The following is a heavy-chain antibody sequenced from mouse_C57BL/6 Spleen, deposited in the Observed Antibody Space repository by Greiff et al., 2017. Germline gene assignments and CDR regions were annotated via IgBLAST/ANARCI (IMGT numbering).Heavy chain of an antibody. CDR3: ARGDYYGSSYGWFAY. D-gene: IGHD1-1*01. CDR2: IYPGSGNT. J-gene: IGHJ3*01. CDR1: GYSFTSYY. V-gene: IGHV1-66*01. Sequence: VKLQESGPELVKPGASVKISCKASGYSFTSYYIHWVKQRPGQGLEWIGWIYPGSGNTKYNEKFKGKATLTADTSSSTAYMQLSSLTSEDSAVYYCARGDYYGSSYGWFAYWGQGTLVTVSA.